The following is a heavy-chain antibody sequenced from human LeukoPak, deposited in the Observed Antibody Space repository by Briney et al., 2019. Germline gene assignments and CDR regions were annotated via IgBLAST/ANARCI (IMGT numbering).Heavy chain of an antibody. V-gene: IGHV3-30*02. D-gene: IGHD3-10*01. CDR2: IRYDGSNK. CDR3: AKDSKRWKTYYYEAGSYFFDY. CDR1: GFTFSSYG. Sequence: GGSLRLSCAAPGFTFSSYGMRWVRQASGKGLEWVAFIRYDGSNKYYADSVKGRFTISRDNSKNTLYLQMNSLRPEDTAVYYCAKDSKRWKTYYYEAGSYFFDYWGQGTRVTVSS. J-gene: IGHJ4*02.